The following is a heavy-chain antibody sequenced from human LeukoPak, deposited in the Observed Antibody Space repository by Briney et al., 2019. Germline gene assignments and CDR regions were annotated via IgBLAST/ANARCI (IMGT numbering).Heavy chain of an antibody. CDR2: INNSGRT. Sequence: SETLSLTCSVSGGSISSYYWSWIRQPPGKGLEWIGYINNSGRTNYNPSLKSRVTISVDTSKNEFSLKLSSVSAADTAVYFCARSVSRYCSSTTCYLNWFDPWGQGTQVTVSS. J-gene: IGHJ5*02. V-gene: IGHV4-59*01. CDR1: GGSISSYY. CDR3: ARSVSRYCSSTTCYLNWFDP. D-gene: IGHD2/OR15-2a*01.